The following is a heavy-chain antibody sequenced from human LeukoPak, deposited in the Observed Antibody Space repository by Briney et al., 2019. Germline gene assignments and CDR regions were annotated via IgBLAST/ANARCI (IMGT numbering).Heavy chain of an antibody. CDR2: IYYSGST. D-gene: IGHD2-2*01. CDR1: GGSISSSSYY. Sequence: PSETLSLTCTVSGGSISSSSYYWGWIRQPPGKGLEWFGSIYYSGSTYYNPSLKSRLTISLDTSKNQFSLKLSSVTAADTAVYYCARFPSWEWGFDYWGQGTLVTVSS. J-gene: IGHJ4*02. V-gene: IGHV4-39*07. CDR3: ARFPSWEWGFDY.